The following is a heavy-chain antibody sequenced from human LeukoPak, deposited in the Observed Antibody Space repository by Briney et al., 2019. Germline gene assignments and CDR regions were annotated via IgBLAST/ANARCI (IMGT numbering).Heavy chain of an antibody. CDR1: GGSISSHY. CDR3: ARGRDYEESDYSYMDV. Sequence: SETLSLTCTVSGGSISSHYWSWIRQPPGKGLEWIGYIYYSGSTNYNPSLKSRVTISVDTSKNQFSLKLSSVTAADTAVYYCARGRDYEESDYSYMDVWGKGTTVTVSS. CDR2: IYYSGST. J-gene: IGHJ6*03. D-gene: IGHD4-17*01. V-gene: IGHV4-59*11.